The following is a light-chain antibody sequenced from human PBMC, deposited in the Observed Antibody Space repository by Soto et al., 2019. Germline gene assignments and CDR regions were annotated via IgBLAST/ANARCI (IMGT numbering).Light chain of an antibody. CDR2: GAS. CDR1: QSVGSD. Sequence: EIVMTQSPATLSVSPGERATLSCRASQSVGSDLAWYQQKPGPAPRLVIYGASNRATGIPDRFSGSGSGTDFTLTISRLEPEEFAVYYCQQYGSSGTFGQGTKVDIK. J-gene: IGKJ1*01. V-gene: IGKV3-20*01. CDR3: QQYGSSGT.